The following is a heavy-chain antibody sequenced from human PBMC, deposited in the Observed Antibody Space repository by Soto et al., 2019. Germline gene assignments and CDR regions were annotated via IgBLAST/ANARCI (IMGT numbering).Heavy chain of an antibody. Sequence: EVQLVESGGGLVQPGGSLRLSCAASGFTFSSYWMHWVRQAPGKGLVWVARVKSDEGYTAYADSVKGRFSISRDNANXXXXXXXXXXXXXXXXXXXXXREGASLFWGQGTPVTVSS. J-gene: IGHJ4*02. V-gene: IGHV3-74*01. CDR1: GFTFSSYW. CDR3: XREGASLF. CDR2: VKSDEGYT.